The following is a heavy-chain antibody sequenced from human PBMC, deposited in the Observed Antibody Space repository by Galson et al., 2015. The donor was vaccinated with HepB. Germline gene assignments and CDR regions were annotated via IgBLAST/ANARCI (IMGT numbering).Heavy chain of an antibody. V-gene: IGHV3-30*04. Sequence: SLRLSCAASGFTLSSYAMHWVRQAPGKGLEWVAVISYDGSNKYYADSVKGRFTISRDNSKNTLYLQMNSLRAEDTAVYYCARAAAGFDYWGQGTLVTVSS. CDR2: ISYDGSNK. CDR1: GFTLSSYA. CDR3: ARAAAGFDY. D-gene: IGHD6-13*01. J-gene: IGHJ4*02.